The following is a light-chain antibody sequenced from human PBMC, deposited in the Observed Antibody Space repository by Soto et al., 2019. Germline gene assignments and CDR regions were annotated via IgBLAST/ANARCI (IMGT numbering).Light chain of an antibody. CDR3: QQYDSFSPLT. V-gene: IGKV1-5*01. CDR1: QTISSW. Sequence: DIQMTQSPSSLSASVGDRVTITCRASQTISSWLAWYQQKPGKAPKLLIYDASTLEGGDPSKFSGSGSWIDFTFFITGLQPVDFGTYCCQQYDSFSPLTFGGGTKVDI. CDR2: DAS. J-gene: IGKJ4*01.